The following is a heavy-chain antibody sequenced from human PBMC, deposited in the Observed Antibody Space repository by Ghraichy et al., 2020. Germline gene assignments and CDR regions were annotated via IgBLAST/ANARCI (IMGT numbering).Heavy chain of an antibody. CDR3: AKVGFLEWLPLGLLDY. D-gene: IGHD3-3*01. CDR1: GFTFSSYA. Sequence: GGSLRLSCAASGFTFSSYAMSWVRQAPGKGLEWVSAISGSGGSTYYADSVKGRFTISRDNSKNTLYLQMNSLRAEDTAVYYCAKVGFLEWLPLGLLDYWGQGTLVTVSS. V-gene: IGHV3-23*01. CDR2: ISGSGGST. J-gene: IGHJ4*02.